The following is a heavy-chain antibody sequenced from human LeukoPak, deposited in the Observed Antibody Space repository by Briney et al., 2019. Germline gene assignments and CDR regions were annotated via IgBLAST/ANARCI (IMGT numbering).Heavy chain of an antibody. V-gene: IGHV1-69*05. CDR2: IIPIFGTA. J-gene: IGHJ4*02. Sequence: SVKVSCKASGGTFSSYAISWVRQAPGQGLEWMGRIIPIFGTADYAQKFQGRVTITTDESTSTAYMELSSLRSEDTAVYYCARERGYSYGYPDYWGQGTLVTVSS. CDR3: ARERGYSYGYPDY. CDR1: GGTFSSYA. D-gene: IGHD5-18*01.